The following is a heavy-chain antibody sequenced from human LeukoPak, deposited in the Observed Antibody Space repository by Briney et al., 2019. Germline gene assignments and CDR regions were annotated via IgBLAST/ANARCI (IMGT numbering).Heavy chain of an antibody. D-gene: IGHD1-26*01. CDR2: IYSGGST. V-gene: IGHV3-53*04. J-gene: IGHJ4*02. CDR1: GFTVSSNY. Sequence: GGSLRLSCAASGFTVSSNYMSWVRQAPGKGLEWVSLIYSGGSTYYADSVKGRFTISRHNSKNTLYLHMNSLRAEDTAVYYCARDLGVTNYYFDFWGQGTLVTVSS. CDR3: ARDLGVTNYYFDF.